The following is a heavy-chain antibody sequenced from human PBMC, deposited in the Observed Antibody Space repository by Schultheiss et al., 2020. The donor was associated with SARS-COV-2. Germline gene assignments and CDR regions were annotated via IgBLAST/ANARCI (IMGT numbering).Heavy chain of an antibody. CDR1: GGSLSGYY. CDR3: ARLRSRLRPNWFDP. CDR2: IYYSGST. J-gene: IGHJ5*02. V-gene: IGHV4-59*01. Sequence: SETLSLTWAGYGGSLSGYYWSWIRQPPGKGLEWIGYIYYSGSTNYNPSLKSRVTISVDTSKNQFSLKLSSVTAADTAVYYCARLRSRLRPNWFDPWGQGTLVTVSS. D-gene: IGHD3-16*01.